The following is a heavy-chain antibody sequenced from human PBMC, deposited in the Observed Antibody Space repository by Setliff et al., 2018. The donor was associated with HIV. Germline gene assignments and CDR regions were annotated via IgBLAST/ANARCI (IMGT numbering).Heavy chain of an antibody. CDR3: ARQTSRYITLSPPDY. D-gene: IGHD3-9*01. J-gene: IGHJ4*02. CDR2: IYPGDSDT. Sequence: GESLKISCKGSGYGFSNYWLAWVRQTPGKGLEWMGIIYPGDSDTRYSPSFQGQVTFSADKSINTAYLQWGSLKASDTGIYFCARQTSRYITLSPPDYWGQGTWVTVS. CDR1: GYGFSNYW. V-gene: IGHV5-51*01.